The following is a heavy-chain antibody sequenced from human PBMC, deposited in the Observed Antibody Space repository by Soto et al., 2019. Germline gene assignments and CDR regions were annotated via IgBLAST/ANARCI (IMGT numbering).Heavy chain of an antibody. J-gene: IGHJ3*01. CDR2: IYHSGST. D-gene: IGHD3-16*01. CDR1: AGIPSRGGYP. Sequence: TWGVSAGIPSRGGYPWSWIRQPPGKGLEWIGYIYHSGSTYYNPSLKSRVTISVDRSKNQFSLKLSSVTAADTAVYYCARGGEAAIFAVWGQGTMVT. CDR3: ARGGEAAIFAV. V-gene: IGHV4-30-2*01.